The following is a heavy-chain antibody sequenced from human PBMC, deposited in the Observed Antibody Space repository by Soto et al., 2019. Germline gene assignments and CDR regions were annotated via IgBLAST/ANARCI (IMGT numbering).Heavy chain of an antibody. D-gene: IGHD3-3*01. CDR3: AIFGWSGYYPFPLYYMDV. V-gene: IGHV1-8*01. CDR1: GYTFTSYD. CDR2: MNPNSGNT. J-gene: IGHJ6*03. Sequence: ASVKVSCKASGYTFTSYDINWVRQATGQGLEWMGWMNPNSGNTGYAQKFQGRVTMTRNTSISTAYMELSSLRSEDTAVYYCAIFGWSGYYPFPLYYMDVWGKGTTVTVSS.